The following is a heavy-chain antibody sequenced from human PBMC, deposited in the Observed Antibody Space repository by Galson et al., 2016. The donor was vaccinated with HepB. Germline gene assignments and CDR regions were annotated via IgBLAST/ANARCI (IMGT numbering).Heavy chain of an antibody. CDR2: IYSGGST. Sequence: SLRLSCAASGFTVSSNYMTWVRQDPGKGLEWVSVIYSGGSTFYADSVKGRFNIYRNNSQNTLYLQMDNLRVEDSSVYYCICEVGVVISRNYWGQGTLVTVSS. D-gene: IGHD3-3*01. V-gene: IGHV3-53*04. CDR3: ICEVGVVISRNY. CDR1: GFTVSSNY. J-gene: IGHJ4*02.